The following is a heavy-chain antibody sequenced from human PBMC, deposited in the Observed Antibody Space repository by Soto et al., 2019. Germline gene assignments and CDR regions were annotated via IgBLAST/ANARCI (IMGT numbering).Heavy chain of an antibody. Sequence: VKGDWKSFVYTLTTYSVHWRLQAPGQRLEWMGWMNPLNGDTKYSQRFQGRLTIIRDTSASTAYMELSSLRSEDTAIYYCARGSSGAFDIWGQGTMVTVS. CDR3: ARGSSGAFDI. J-gene: IGHJ3*02. D-gene: IGHD6-19*01. CDR2: MNPLNGDT. V-gene: IGHV1-3*01. CDR1: VYTLTTYS.